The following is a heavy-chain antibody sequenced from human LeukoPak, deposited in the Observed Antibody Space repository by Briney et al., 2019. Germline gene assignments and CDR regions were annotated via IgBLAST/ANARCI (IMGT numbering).Heavy chain of an antibody. CDR2: INWNGGST. Sequence: TGGSLRLSCAASGFTFDDYGMSWVRQAPGKGLEWVSGINWNGGSTGYADSVKGRFTISRDNAKNSLYLQMNSLRAEDTALYYCARDSDYGGNSLPLDYWGQGTLVTVSS. J-gene: IGHJ4*02. CDR1: GFTFDDYG. CDR3: ARDSDYGGNSLPLDY. D-gene: IGHD4-23*01. V-gene: IGHV3-20*04.